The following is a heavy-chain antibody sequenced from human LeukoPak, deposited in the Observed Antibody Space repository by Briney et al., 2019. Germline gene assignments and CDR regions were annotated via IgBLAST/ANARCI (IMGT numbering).Heavy chain of an antibody. CDR3: ARRKRVDLGGGDHWDNFDY. CDR2: INYSEKT. CDR1: GGSVSSGSYY. J-gene: IGHJ4*02. V-gene: IGHV4-31*03. Sequence: SGPGLMKPSQTLSLTCSVSGGSVSSGSYYWTWIRQHPGKGLEWIGYINYSEKTYYNPSLKSRLSISVDTSRNQFSLQLSSVTAADTAVYYCARRKRVDLGGGDHWDNFDYWGQGTLVTVSS. D-gene: IGHD2-21*02.